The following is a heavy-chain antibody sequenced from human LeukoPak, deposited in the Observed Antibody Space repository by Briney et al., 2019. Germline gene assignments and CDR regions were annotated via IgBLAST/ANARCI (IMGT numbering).Heavy chain of an antibody. V-gene: IGHV4-4*07. CDR1: GSSLSGYY. J-gene: IGHJ4*02. CDR2: IYTRGNT. CDR3: ARNLEHTFDY. Sequence: SETLSLTCTVSGSSLSGYYWTWIRQPAGKGLEWIGHIYTRGNTNYSPSLKSRVTMSVDTSKNQFSLNLTSVTAADTAVYYCARNLEHTFDYWGQGTLVTVSS. D-gene: IGHD1/OR15-1a*01.